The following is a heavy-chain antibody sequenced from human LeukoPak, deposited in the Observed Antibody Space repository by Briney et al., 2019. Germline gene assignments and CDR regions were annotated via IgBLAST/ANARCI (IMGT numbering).Heavy chain of an antibody. CDR3: ARHWGKGAAGTRNWFDP. Sequence: GESLKISCKGSGYSFTNYWIGWVRPMPGKGLEWMGIVYPGDSDTRYSPSFQGQVTISADKSISTAYLQWSSLKASDTAMYYCARHWGKGAAGTRNWFDPWGQGTLVTVSS. CDR2: VYPGDSDT. CDR1: GYSFTNYW. V-gene: IGHV5-51*01. J-gene: IGHJ5*02. D-gene: IGHD1-14*01.